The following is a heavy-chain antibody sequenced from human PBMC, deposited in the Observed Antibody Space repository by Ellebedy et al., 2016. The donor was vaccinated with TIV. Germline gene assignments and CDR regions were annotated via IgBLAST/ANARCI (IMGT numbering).Heavy chain of an antibody. D-gene: IGHD2/OR15-2a*01. CDR1: GFTFRNYA. V-gene: IGHV3-23*01. CDR3: AKDRKPNIGKF. CDR2: ISGSGGST. J-gene: IGHJ4*02. Sequence: ETLSLTCEASGFTFRNYAMSWVRQAPGKGLEWVAAISGSGGSTYYADSVKGRFTISRENAKNSLYLQMNSLRAEDKALYVCAKDRKPNIGKFWGQGTLVTVSS.